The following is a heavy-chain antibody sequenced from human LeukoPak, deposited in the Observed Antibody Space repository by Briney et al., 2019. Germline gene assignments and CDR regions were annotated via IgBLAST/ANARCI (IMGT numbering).Heavy chain of an antibody. J-gene: IGHJ5*02. CDR1: GGSMRSCY. CDR3: VTEPGYCTGGRCYGGWFDP. D-gene: IGHD2-15*01. V-gene: IGHV4-34*01. CDR2: INHSGNT. Sequence: SETLSLTCTVSGGSMRSCYWSWIRQAPGKGLERIGEINHSGNTNYNPSLKSRVTISLDTSKNQFSLKLNSVTAADTAVYYCVTEPGYCTGGRCYGGWFDPWGQGTLVTVSS.